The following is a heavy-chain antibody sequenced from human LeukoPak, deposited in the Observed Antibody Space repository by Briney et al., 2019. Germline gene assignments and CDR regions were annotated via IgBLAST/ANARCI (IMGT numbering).Heavy chain of an antibody. Sequence: GGSLRLSCAASGFTFRNYGMHWVRQAPGKGLEWVAAISFDGSNKYYADSVKGRFTISRDNSENTLYLQMNSLRAEDTAVYYCARDPYSSSWSYGMDVWGQGTAVTVSS. CDR1: GFTFRNYG. V-gene: IGHV3-30*03. D-gene: IGHD6-13*01. CDR3: ARDPYSSSWSYGMDV. CDR2: ISFDGSNK. J-gene: IGHJ6*02.